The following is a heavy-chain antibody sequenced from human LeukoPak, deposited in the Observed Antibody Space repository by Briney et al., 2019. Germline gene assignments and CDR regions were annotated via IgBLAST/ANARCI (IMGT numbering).Heavy chain of an antibody. CDR3: GRGVQSFDP. Sequence: ASVKVSCKASGYTFTGYYMHWVRQAPGQGLEWMGRIRPMNGDTKYAQKFRDRVSITMDTSTTTAYMELRSLTSDDTAVYYCGRGVQSFDPWGQGTLVTVSS. V-gene: IGHV1-2*02. CDR2: IRPMNGDT. J-gene: IGHJ5*02. CDR1: GYTFTGYY.